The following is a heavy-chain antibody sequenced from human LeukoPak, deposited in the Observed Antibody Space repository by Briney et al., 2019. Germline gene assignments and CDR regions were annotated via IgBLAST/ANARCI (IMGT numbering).Heavy chain of an antibody. Sequence: HPSETLSLTCAVYGGSFSGYYWSWIRQPPGKGLEWIGEINHSGSTNYNPSLKSRVTISVDTSKNQFSLKLSSVTAADTAVYYCARGILSSSGWYGYYYYMDVWGKGTTVTVSS. J-gene: IGHJ6*03. V-gene: IGHV4-34*01. D-gene: IGHD6-19*01. CDR2: INHSGST. CDR1: GGSFSGYY. CDR3: ARGILSSSGWYGYYYYMDV.